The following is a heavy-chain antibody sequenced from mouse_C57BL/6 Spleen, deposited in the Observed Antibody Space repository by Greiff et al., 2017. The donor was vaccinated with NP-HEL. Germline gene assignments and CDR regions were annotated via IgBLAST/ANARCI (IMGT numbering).Heavy chain of an antibody. J-gene: IGHJ4*01. CDR3: ARDYYGSSLYAMDY. CDR1: GFNIKNTY. D-gene: IGHD1-1*01. CDR2: IDPANGNT. Sequence: VQLQQSVAELVRPGASVKLSCTASGFNIKNTYMHWVKQRPEKGLEWIGRIDPANGNTTYAPKFQGQATITADTTTNTAYLQLSSLTSEDTAIYYCARDYYGSSLYAMDYWGQGTSVTVSS. V-gene: IGHV14-3*01.